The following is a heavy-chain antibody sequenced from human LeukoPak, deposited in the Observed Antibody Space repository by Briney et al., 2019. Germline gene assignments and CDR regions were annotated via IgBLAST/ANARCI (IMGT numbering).Heavy chain of an antibody. J-gene: IGHJ4*02. V-gene: IGHV3-11*01. CDR2: ISTSGRTI. D-gene: IGHD5-12*01. CDR3: ASDIVATSGDF. Sequence: GGSLRLSCAASGITFTDHYMNWIRQAPGKGLEWLSYISTSGRTIAYADSVKGRFTISRDNAKNSLYLQMNSLRADDTAVYYCASDIVATSGDFWGQGTLVTVSS. CDR1: GITFTDHY.